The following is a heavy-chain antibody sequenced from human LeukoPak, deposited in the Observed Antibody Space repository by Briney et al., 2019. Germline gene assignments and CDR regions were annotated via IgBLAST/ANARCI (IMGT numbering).Heavy chain of an antibody. V-gene: IGHV2-5*02. CDR1: GFSLSTSGVA. Sequence: SGPTLVKPTQTLTLTCSFSGFSLSTSGVAVGWIRQPPGKALEWLALIYWDNDKRYSPSLKSRLTITKDTSENQVVLTMTNMDPVDTATYYCAHAKTGLLILYYFDYWGQGTLVTVSS. CDR2: IYWDNDK. CDR3: AHAKTGLLILYYFDY. J-gene: IGHJ4*02. D-gene: IGHD2/OR15-2a*01.